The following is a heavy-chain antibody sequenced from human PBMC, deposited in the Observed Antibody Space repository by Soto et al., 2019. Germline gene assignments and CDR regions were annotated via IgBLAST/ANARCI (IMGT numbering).Heavy chain of an antibody. V-gene: IGHV1-18*01. J-gene: IGHJ1*01. CDR2: ISAYNGNT. D-gene: IGHD2-15*01. CDR1: GYTFTIYG. Sequence: ASVKVSCKASGYTFTIYGISWVLQAPGQGLEWMGWISAYNGNTNYAQKLQGRVTMTTDTSTSTAYMELRSLRSDDTAVYYCAIALVVAAPLGYFPHWGQGTPVTVSS. CDR3: AIALVVAAPLGYFPH.